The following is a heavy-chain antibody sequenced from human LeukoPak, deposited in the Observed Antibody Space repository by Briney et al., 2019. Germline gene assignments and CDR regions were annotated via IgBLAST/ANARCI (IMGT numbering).Heavy chain of an antibody. J-gene: IGHJ4*02. CDR1: GFTFSSYW. V-gene: IGHV3-7*03. CDR3: AASNYDFWSGYYLGTSDY. D-gene: IGHD3-3*01. Sequence: PGGSLRLSCAASGFTFSSYWMSWVRQAPGKGLEWVANIKQDGSEKYYVDSVKGRFTISRDNAKNSLYLQMNSLRAEDTAVYYCAASNYDFWSGYYLGTSDYWGQGTLVTVSS. CDR2: IKQDGSEK.